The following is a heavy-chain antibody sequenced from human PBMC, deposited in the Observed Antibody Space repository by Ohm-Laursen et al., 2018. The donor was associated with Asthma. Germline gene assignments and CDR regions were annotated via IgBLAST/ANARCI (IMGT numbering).Heavy chain of an antibody. D-gene: IGHD2/OR15-2a*01. J-gene: IGHJ4*02. Sequence: SETLSLTCIVSGGSISSSSYYWGWIRQPPGKGLEWIGSIYYSGSTYYNPSLKSRVTISVDKSKNQFSLKLSSVAAADTAVYYCARVAKNKRGVISLDYWGQGTLVTVSS. V-gene: IGHV4-39*07. CDR2: IYYSGST. CDR3: ARVAKNKRGVISLDY. CDR1: GGSISSSSYY.